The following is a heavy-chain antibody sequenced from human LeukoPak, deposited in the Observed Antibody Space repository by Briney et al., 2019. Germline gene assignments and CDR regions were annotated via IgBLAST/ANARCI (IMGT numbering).Heavy chain of an antibody. D-gene: IGHD6-19*01. J-gene: IGHJ4*02. CDR1: GVSISSYY. CDR3: ARDRGVTVPGRRLDY. V-gene: IGHV4-4*07. CDR2: ISTSGNT. Sequence: SETLSLTCTVSGVSISSYYWSWIRQPAGKGLEWIGHISTSGNTNYNPSLKSRVIISVDNSNNQFSLRLSSATAADTAVYYCARDRGVTVPGRRLDYWGQGTLVTVSS.